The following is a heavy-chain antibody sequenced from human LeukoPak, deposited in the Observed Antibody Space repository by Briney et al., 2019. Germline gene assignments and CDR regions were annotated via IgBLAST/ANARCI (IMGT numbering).Heavy chain of an antibody. CDR1: GFTFSDFW. CDR3: ARDRYYVSGTYYRFDY. J-gene: IGHJ4*02. CDR2: INRDGSEK. D-gene: IGHD3-10*01. Sequence: GGSLRLSCAASGFTFSDFWMMWVRQAPGKGLEWVANINRDGSEKNYVDSVKGRFTISRDNARNSLYLQMNTLRAEETAVYYCARDRYYVSGTYYRFDYWGPGALVAVSS. V-gene: IGHV3-7*01.